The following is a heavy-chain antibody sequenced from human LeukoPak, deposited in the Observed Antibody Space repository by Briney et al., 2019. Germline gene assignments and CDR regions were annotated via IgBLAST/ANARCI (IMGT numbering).Heavy chain of an antibody. CDR1: GGSVSSGSYY. V-gene: IGHV4-61*01. Sequence: SETLSLTCTVSGGSVSSGSYYWSWIRQPPGKGLEWFGYIYYSGTTNYSPSLKSRVTISVDTSKNQFSLKLSSVTAADTAVYYCARVMGSGWTGFDYWGQGTLVTVSS. D-gene: IGHD6-19*01. CDR3: ARVMGSGWTGFDY. CDR2: IYYSGTT. J-gene: IGHJ4*02.